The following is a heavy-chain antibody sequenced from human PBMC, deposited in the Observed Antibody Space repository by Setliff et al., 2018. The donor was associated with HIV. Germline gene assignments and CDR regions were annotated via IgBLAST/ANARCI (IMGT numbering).Heavy chain of an antibody. CDR1: GYTLTELS. Sequence: ASVKVSCKISGYTLTELSIHWVRQAPGKGLEWMANFDPEDGETFYAQKFQGRLTMTEDTSTDTAYMELSSLRSDDTAVYYCARGYCSSTSCYGIYYFDNWGQGTPVTVSS. CDR2: FDPEDGET. J-gene: IGHJ4*02. V-gene: IGHV1-24*01. CDR3: ARGYCSSTSCYGIYYFDN. D-gene: IGHD2-2*01.